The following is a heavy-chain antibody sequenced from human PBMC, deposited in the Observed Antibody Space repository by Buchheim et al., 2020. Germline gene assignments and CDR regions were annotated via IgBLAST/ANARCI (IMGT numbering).Heavy chain of an antibody. CDR1: AFTFINYG. CDR2: IWYDGSNK. CDR3: ARDRAYSGSFVDY. J-gene: IGHJ4*02. Sequence: QVQLVESGGGVDQPGRSLRLSCAASAFTFINYGMHWVRQAPGKGLEWVAVIWYDGSNKYYADSVKGRFTISIDNSKNTLFLQMNSLRTEDTAIYCCARDRAYSGSFVDYWGQGTL. V-gene: IGHV3-33*01. D-gene: IGHD2-21*01.